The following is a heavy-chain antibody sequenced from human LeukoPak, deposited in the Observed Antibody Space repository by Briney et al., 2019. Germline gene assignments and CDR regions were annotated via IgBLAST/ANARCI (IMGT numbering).Heavy chain of an antibody. V-gene: IGHV3-23*01. J-gene: IGHJ5*02. D-gene: IGHD3-10*01. CDR1: GFTFATYA. CDR2: ISGSGGST. Sequence: GGSLRLSLAAPGFTFATYAMGWVGKAPGKGLKWVSAISGSGGSTYYADSVKGRFTISRDNSKNTLYLQMNSLRAEDTAVYYCAKEVRFGDNWFDPWGQGTLVTVSS. CDR3: AKEVRFGDNWFDP.